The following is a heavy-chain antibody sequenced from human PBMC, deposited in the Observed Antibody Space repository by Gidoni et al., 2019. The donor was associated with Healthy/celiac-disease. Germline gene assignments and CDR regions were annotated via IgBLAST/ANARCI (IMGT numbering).Heavy chain of an antibody. D-gene: IGHD2-15*01. J-gene: IGHJ3*02. CDR1: GFSLRTSGMC. CDR2: IDWDDDK. Sequence: QVTLRESGPALVTPTQTLTLTCPFSGFSLRTSGMCVSWIRQPPGKALEWLALIDWDDDKYYNTSLTIRLNISKDTSKNQVVLTMTNMDPVDTATYYGARTGFSGCSCYSYAFDIWGQGTMVTVAA. V-gene: IGHV2-70*01. CDR3: ARTGFSGCSCYSYAFDI.